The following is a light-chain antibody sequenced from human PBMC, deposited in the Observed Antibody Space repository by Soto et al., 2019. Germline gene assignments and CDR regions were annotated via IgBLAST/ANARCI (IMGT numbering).Light chain of an antibody. Sequence: DIQMTQSPSTLSGSVGDRVTITCRASQTISSWLAWYQQKPGKAPKLLIYKASTLKSGVPSRFSGSGSGTEFTLTIGSLQPDDFATYYCQQYNSILRTFGQGTKVDIK. J-gene: IGKJ1*01. CDR3: QQYNSILRT. CDR2: KAS. V-gene: IGKV1-5*03. CDR1: QTISSW.